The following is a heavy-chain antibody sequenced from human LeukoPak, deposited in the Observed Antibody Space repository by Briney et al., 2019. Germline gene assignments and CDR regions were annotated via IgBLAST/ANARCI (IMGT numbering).Heavy chain of an antibody. J-gene: IGHJ4*02. CDR1: GFTLSSSW. CDR3: ARASLYSSSPDY. CDR2: IKQDGSEK. V-gene: IGHV3-7*01. D-gene: IGHD6-6*01. Sequence: PGGSLRLSCAASGFTLSSSWMSWVRQAPGKGLEWVANIKQDGSEKYYVDSVKGRFAISRDNAKNSLYLQMNSLRAEDTAVYYCARASLYSSSPDYWGQGTLVTVSS.